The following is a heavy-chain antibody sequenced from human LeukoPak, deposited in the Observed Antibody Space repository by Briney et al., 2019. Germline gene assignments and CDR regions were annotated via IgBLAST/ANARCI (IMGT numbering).Heavy chain of an antibody. J-gene: IGHJ3*02. CDR2: ISYSGST. CDR1: GGSMCSYF. D-gene: IGHD5-12*01. Sequence: SETLSLTCTASGGSMCSYFWSWIRQPPGKGLAWIGYISYSGSTNYNPSLKSRVTISVDTSKNQFSLKLSSVTAADTAVYYCARRYSYGSDIWGQGTMVAVSS. CDR3: ARRYSYGSDI. V-gene: IGHV4-59*01.